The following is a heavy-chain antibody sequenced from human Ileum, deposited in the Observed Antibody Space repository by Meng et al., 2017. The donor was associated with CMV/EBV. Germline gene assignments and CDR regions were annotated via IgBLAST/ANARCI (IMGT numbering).Heavy chain of an antibody. CDR1: GASISSGDYY. J-gene: IGHJ5*02. V-gene: IGHV4-30-4*08. D-gene: IGHD6-13*01. CDR2: IFFSGNT. Sequence: QVQLQEPGPVLVKPSQTLSLSCTVSGASISSGDYYWSWIRQPPGKGLEWIGYIFFSGNTYYNPSLNNRVIISIDTPRNQFSLKVDSVTAADTAVYYCAKFRIAALGNLFDPWGHGTLVTVSS. CDR3: AKFRIAALGNLFDP.